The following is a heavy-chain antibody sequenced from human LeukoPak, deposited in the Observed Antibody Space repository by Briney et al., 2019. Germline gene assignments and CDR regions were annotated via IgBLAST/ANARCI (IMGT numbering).Heavy chain of an antibody. J-gene: IGHJ4*02. CDR1: GYCFTSYW. V-gene: IGHV5-51*01. CDR3: ARAYGAY. D-gene: IGHD4/OR15-4a*01. CDR2: IYPGDSDT. Sequence: GGSLKISCKGTGYCFTSYWIVWVRQMPGKSLEGMGIIYPGDSDTRYSPSFQGQVITFAASSISTGYRQWSSLKASDTAMYYCARAYGAYWGQGTLVTVSS.